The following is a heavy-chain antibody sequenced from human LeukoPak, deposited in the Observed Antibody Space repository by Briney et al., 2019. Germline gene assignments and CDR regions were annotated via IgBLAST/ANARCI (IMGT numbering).Heavy chain of an antibody. J-gene: IGHJ4*02. V-gene: IGHV4-59*01. CDR2: IYYSGST. D-gene: IGHD3-22*01. CDR1: GGSISSYY. Sequence: SETLSLXCTVSGGSISSYYWSWIRPPPGKGLEWIGYIYYSGSTNYNPSLKSRVTISVDTSKNQFSLKLSSVTAADTAVYYCARGDSSGYYSFDYWGQGTLVTVSS. CDR3: ARGDSSGYYSFDY.